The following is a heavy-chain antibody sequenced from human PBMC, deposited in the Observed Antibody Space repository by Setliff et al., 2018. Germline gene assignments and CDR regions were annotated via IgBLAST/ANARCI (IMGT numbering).Heavy chain of an antibody. Sequence: GGSLRLSCSASGFTFSSLWMAWVRQAPGKGLEWVANINQGGSDQFYVESVRGRFTISRDNAKNSLYLQMNSLRVEDTAVYYCARDWRHKAMDVWGQGTTVTVSS. CDR2: INQGGSDQ. CDR3: ARDWRHKAMDV. J-gene: IGHJ6*02. D-gene: IGHD2-21*01. CDR1: GFTFSSLW. V-gene: IGHV3-7*01.